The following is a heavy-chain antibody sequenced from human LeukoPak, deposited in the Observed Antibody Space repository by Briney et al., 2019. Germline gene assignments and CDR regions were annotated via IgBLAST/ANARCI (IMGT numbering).Heavy chain of an antibody. CDR2: VNRDGSET. CDR3: ARNNGMDV. Sequence: GSLRLSCAASGFALSSHWMTWVRQVPGRGPEWVANVNRDGSETYYLDSVEGRFTISKDNAKNSLYLQMNSLRAENTALYHCARNNGMDVWGQRTTVIVSS. V-gene: IGHV3-7*03. CDR1: GFALSSHW. J-gene: IGHJ6*02.